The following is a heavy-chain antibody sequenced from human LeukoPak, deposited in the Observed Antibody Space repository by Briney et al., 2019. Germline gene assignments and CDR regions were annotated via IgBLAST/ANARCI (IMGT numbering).Heavy chain of an antibody. D-gene: IGHD5-18*01. CDR3: ARGGSYSYGHIAFDY. V-gene: IGHV1-69*05. CDR1: GYTFTSYG. Sequence: ASVKVSCKASGYTFTSYGISWVRQAPGQGLEWVGGIIPIFGTANYAQKFQGRVTITTDESTSTAYMELSSLRSEDTAVYYCARGGSYSYGHIAFDYWGQGTLVTVSS. J-gene: IGHJ4*02. CDR2: IIPIFGTA.